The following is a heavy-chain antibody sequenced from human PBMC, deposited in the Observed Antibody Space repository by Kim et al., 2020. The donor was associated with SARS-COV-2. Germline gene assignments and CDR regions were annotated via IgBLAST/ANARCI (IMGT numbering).Heavy chain of an antibody. D-gene: IGHD3-9*01. CDR1: GFTFSSYS. CDR3: AREIENVLRYFDWLPGPQDY. CDR2: ISSSSSYI. V-gene: IGHV3-21*01. Sequence: GGSLRLSCAASGFTFSSYSMNWVRQAPGKGLEWVSSISSSSSYIYYADSVKGRFTISGDNAKNSLYLQMNSLRAEDTAVYYCAREIENVLRYFDWLPGPQDYWGQGTLVTVSS. J-gene: IGHJ4*02.